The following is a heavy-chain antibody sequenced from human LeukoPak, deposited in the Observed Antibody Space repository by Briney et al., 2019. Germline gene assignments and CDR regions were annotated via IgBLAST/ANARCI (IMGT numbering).Heavy chain of an antibody. CDR1: GFIFSIYG. D-gene: IGHD1-7*01. CDR3: ARDENWNYWGHLDY. J-gene: IGHJ4*02. Sequence: GASVKVSCKASGFIFSIYGISRVRQAPGQGLEWMGWISADNGNTNYAQKLQGRVTMTTDTSTSTAYMELRGLRSDDTAVYYCARDENWNYWGHLDYWGQGTLVTVSS. CDR2: ISADNGNT. V-gene: IGHV1-18*01.